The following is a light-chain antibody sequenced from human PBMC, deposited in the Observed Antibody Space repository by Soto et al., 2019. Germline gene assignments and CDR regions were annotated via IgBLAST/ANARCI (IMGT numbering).Light chain of an antibody. CDR3: CSYASGNTFL. J-gene: IGLJ2*01. CDR2: EAI. CDR1: GSDTGGFDV. Sequence: QSVLTQPASVSGSPGQSITISCTGTGSDTGGFDVASWYQQYPGKAPKLIIYEAIKRPSGISDRFSGSKSASTASLTISGLRAEDEAEYFCCSYASGNTFLFGGGTKVTVL. V-gene: IGLV2-23*02.